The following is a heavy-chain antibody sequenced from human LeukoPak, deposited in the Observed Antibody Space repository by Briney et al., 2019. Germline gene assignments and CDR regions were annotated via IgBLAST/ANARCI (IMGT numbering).Heavy chain of an antibody. CDR3: ARDAPYSNSWLGY. J-gene: IGHJ4*02. Sequence: PSETLSLTCTVSGGSISNYYWSWIRQPAGKGLEWIGRIYTSGTTNYNPSLKSRVTMSVDTSKNQFSLKLSSVTAADTAVYYRARDAPYSNSWLGYWGQGTLVTVSS. CDR1: GGSISNYY. D-gene: IGHD6-13*01. V-gene: IGHV4-4*07. CDR2: IYTSGTT.